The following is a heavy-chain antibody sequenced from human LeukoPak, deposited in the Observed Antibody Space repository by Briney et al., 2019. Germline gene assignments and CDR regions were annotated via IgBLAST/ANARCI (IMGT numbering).Heavy chain of an antibody. CDR1: GFTVSSNY. Sequence: GGSLRLSCAASGFTVSSNYMSWVRQAPGKGLEWVSVIYSGGSTYYADSVKGRFTISRDNSKDTLYLQMNSLRAEDTAVYYCARELRTVGADYWGQGTLVTVSS. CDR3: ARELRTVGADY. J-gene: IGHJ4*02. CDR2: IYSGGST. V-gene: IGHV3-66*02. D-gene: IGHD4-11*01.